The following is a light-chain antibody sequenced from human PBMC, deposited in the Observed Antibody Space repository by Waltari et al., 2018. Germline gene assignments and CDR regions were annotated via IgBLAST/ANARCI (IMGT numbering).Light chain of an antibody. CDR2: EVS. V-gene: IGLV2-14*01. CDR3: CSYTSTSTYV. CDR1: ISDIGRYNF. Sequence: QSALTQPASVSGSPGQSIAISCTGSISDIGRYNFVSWYQHHPGTAPKLIIYEVSKRPSGVSLRFSGSKSGSTASLTISVLQAEDETTYYCCSYTSTSTYVFGNGTKVAVL. J-gene: IGLJ1*01.